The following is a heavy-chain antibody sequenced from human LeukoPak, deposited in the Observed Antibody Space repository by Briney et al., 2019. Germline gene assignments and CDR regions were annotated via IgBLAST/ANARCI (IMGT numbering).Heavy chain of an antibody. CDR1: GYTFTSYY. CDR3: ARETGSGSFFRI. CDR2: ISAYNGNT. D-gene: IGHD3-3*01. J-gene: IGHJ4*02. Sequence: ASVKVSRKASGYTFTSYYLHWVRQAPGQGLEWMGWISAYNGNTNYAQKLQGRVTMTTDTSTSTAYMELRSLRSDDTAVYYCARETGSGSFFRIWGQGTLVTVSS. V-gene: IGHV1-18*04.